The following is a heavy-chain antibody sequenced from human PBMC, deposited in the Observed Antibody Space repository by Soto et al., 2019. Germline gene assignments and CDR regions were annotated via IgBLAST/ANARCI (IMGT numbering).Heavy chain of an antibody. V-gene: IGHV5-51*01. CDR3: ARHQGASWGGESEY. Sequence: VESLKISCKGSGYRFTNYWIAWVRQIPWKGLEWMGIFYPVDSDARYSPSFQGQVTISAERSTSNAYLQWRSLKASDSAIYYCARHQGASWGGESEYWGKGTPVNVSA. D-gene: IGHD3-16*01. CDR1: GYRFTNYW. CDR2: FYPVDSDA. J-gene: IGHJ4*02.